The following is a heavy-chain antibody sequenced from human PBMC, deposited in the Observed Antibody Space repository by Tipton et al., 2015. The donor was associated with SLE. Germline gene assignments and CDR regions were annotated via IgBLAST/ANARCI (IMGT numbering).Heavy chain of an antibody. CDR2: IYYSGST. V-gene: IGHV4-39*01. D-gene: IGHD6-13*01. J-gene: IGHJ4*02. CDR1: GGSISSSSYY. Sequence: TLSLTCTVSGGSISSSSYYWGWIRQPPGKGLEWIGSIYYSGSTYYTPSLKSRVFISVDTSKNQFSLRLNSVTAADTAVFYCARHGWQQLDRDGFDFWGQGTLVTVSS. CDR3: ARHGWQQLDRDGFDF.